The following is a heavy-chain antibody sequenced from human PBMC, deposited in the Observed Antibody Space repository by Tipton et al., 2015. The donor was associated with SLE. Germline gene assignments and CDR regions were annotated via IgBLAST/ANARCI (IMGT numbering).Heavy chain of an antibody. D-gene: IGHD3-22*01. CDR3: ARRNDSDTQPFDP. V-gene: IGHV5-51*03. CDR1: GYNYINYW. Sequence: QLVQSGAEVKKPGESLKISCKGSGYNYINYWIVWVRQMPGKGLEWMGIIHPGDSDTRYSPSFQGQVTISADKSISTAYLQWSSLKASDTAMYYCARRNDSDTQPFDPWGQGTLVTVSS. J-gene: IGHJ5*02. CDR2: IHPGDSDT.